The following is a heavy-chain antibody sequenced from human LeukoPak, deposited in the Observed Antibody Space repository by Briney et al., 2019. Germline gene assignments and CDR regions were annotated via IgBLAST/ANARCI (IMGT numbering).Heavy chain of an antibody. CDR3: ARVVPAAIDY. CDR1: GFSFSKHG. V-gene: IGHV3-33*01. CDR2: IWDDGNNK. J-gene: IGHJ4*02. Sequence: GGSLRLSCAASGFSFSKHGMHWVRQAPGKRLEWVAVIWDDGNNKRYANSVNGRFTISRDNSENTLYLQMNSLRAEDTAVYYCARVVPAAIDYWGQGTLVTVSS. D-gene: IGHD2-2*01.